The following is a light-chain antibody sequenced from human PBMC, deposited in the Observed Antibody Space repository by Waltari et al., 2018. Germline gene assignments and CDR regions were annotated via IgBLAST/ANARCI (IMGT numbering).Light chain of an antibody. CDR2: DTS. V-gene: IGKV3-15*01. Sequence: EIMMTQSPATLSVSPGERATISCRVSQSVSRKLAWYQQKPGQAPRLRIYDTSSRATAIPARFRCSGCGTEFTLTISSLQSEDFAVYYCQQYSNWPPWTFSQGTKVEI. CDR1: QSVSRK. J-gene: IGKJ1*01. CDR3: QQYSNWPPWT.